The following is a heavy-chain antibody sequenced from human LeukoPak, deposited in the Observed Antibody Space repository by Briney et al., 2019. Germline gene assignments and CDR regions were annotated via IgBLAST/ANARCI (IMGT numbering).Heavy chain of an antibody. CDR1: GDSVSSNSAA. CDR3: ARENSNSWYLDY. D-gene: IGHD6-13*01. Sequence: SQTLSLTCAISGDSVSSNSAAWNWIRQSPSRGLEWLGRTYYRSKWYNDYAVSVKSRITINPDTSKNQFSLKLSSVTAADTAVYYCARENSNSWYLDYWGQGTLVTVSS. CDR2: TYYRSKWYN. V-gene: IGHV6-1*01. J-gene: IGHJ4*02.